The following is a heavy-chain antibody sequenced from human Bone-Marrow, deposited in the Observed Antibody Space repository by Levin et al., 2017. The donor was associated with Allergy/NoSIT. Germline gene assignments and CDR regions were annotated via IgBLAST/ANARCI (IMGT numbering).Heavy chain of an antibody. CDR2: INGGNGNT. CDR3: ARERIAGAFDAFDT. D-gene: IGHD2-8*02. Sequence: ASVKVSCLASEYTFSRYTIHWVRQAPGQTLEWMGWINGGNGNTKYSQKFQGRVTITRDTSASTAYMELSSLRSEDTAVYYCARERIAGAFDAFDTWGQGTKVTVSS. CDR1: EYTFSRYT. V-gene: IGHV1-3*01. J-gene: IGHJ3*02.